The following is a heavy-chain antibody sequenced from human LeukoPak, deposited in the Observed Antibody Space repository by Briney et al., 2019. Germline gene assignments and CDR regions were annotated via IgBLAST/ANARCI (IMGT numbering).Heavy chain of an antibody. D-gene: IGHD6-13*01. J-gene: IGHJ4*02. CDR3: ARVSVAGTGPDY. CDR1: GGSVSSGSYY. CDR2: MSNSGHT. Sequence: SETLSPTCTVSGGSVSSGSYYWSWIRQPPGKGLEWIGFMSNSGHTDSSPSLKSRVTISLDTSKSQFSLKLNSVTAADTAFYYCARVSVAGTGPDYWGQGTLVTVSS. V-gene: IGHV4-61*01.